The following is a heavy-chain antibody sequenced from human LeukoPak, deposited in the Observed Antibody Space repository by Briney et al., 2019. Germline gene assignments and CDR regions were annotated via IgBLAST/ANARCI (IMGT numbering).Heavy chain of an antibody. CDR2: IYYSGST. CDR3: ARHFRREVLIGSAFDI. V-gene: IGHV4-59*08. D-gene: IGHD3-22*01. CDR1: GGSISSYY. J-gene: IGHJ3*02. Sequence: PSETLSLTCTVSGGSISSYYWSWIRQPPGKGLEWIGYIYYSGSTNYNPSLKSRVTISVDTSKKQFSLNLSAVTATDTAVYYCARHFRREVLIGSAFDIWGQGTMVTVSS.